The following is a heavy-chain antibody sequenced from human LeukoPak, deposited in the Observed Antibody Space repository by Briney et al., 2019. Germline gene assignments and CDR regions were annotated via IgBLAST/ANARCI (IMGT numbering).Heavy chain of an antibody. D-gene: IGHD5-18*01. CDR1: GGSSSGYY. J-gene: IGHJ4*02. Sequence: PSETLSLTCAVYGGSSSGYYWSWIRQPPGKGLEWIGEINHSGSTNYNPSLKSRVTISVDTSKNQFSLKLSSVTAADTAVYYCARTRIQLWFVPNTFDYWGQGTLVTVSS. CDR3: ARTRIQLWFVPNTFDY. V-gene: IGHV4-34*01. CDR2: INHSGST.